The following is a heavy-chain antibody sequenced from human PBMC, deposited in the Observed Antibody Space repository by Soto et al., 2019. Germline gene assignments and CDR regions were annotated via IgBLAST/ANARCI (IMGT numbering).Heavy chain of an antibody. Sequence: EVQLLGSGGGLVQPGGSLRLSCAASGFTFSSYAMSWVRQAPGKGLEWVSAISGSGGSTYYADSVKGRFTISRDNSKNTLYLQMNSLRAEDTAVYYCAKDRRCSGGSCYPLFGYWGQGTLVTVSS. CDR3: AKDRRCSGGSCYPLFGY. CDR2: ISGSGGST. D-gene: IGHD2-15*01. J-gene: IGHJ4*02. CDR1: GFTFSSYA. V-gene: IGHV3-23*01.